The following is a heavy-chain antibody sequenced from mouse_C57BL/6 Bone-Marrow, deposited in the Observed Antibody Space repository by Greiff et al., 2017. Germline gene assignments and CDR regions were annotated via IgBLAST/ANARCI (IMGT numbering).Heavy chain of an antibody. Sequence: EVMLVESGGDLVKPGGSLKLSCAASGFTFSSYGMSWVRQTPDKRLEWVATISSGGSYTYYPDSVKGRFTISRDNAKNTLYLQMSSLKSEDTAMYYCARQRCDYGSSSDYWGQGTTLTVSS. D-gene: IGHD1-1*01. CDR2: ISSGGSYT. J-gene: IGHJ2*01. CDR1: GFTFSSYG. CDR3: ARQRCDYGSSSDY. V-gene: IGHV5-6*01.